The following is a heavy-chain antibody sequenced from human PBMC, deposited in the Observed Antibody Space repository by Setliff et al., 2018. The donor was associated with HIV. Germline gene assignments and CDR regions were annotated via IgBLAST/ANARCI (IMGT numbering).Heavy chain of an antibody. V-gene: IGHV3-21*01. J-gene: IGHJ6*02. Sequence: PGGSLRLSCAASGFTFSSYSMNWVRQAPGKGLEWVSSVSSNSVHILYADSVKGRFTISRDNAENSLYLQMNSLRAEDTAVYYCARSASNYLHAMDVWGQGTTVTVSS. CDR1: GFTFSSYS. CDR3: ARSASNYLHAMDV. CDR2: VSSNSVHI. D-gene: IGHD1-7*01.